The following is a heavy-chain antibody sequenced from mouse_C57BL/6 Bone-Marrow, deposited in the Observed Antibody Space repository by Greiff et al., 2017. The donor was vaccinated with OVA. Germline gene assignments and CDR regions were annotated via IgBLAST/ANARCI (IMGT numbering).Heavy chain of an antibody. CDR2: IDPNSGGT. V-gene: IGHV1-72*01. Sequence: VQLQQPGAELVKPGASVKLSCKASGYTFTSYWMHWVKQRPGRGLEWIGRIDPNSGGTKYNEKFKSKATLTVDKPSSTAYMQLSSLTSEDSAVYYCASQNFTTVVSWYFDVWGTGTTVTVSS. CDR1: GYTFTSYW. CDR3: ASQNFTTVVSWYFDV. D-gene: IGHD1-1*01. J-gene: IGHJ1*03.